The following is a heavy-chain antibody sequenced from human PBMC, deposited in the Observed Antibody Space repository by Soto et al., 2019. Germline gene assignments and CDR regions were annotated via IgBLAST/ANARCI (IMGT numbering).Heavy chain of an antibody. Sequence: QVQLVESGGGLVKPGGSLRLSCAASGFTFSDYYMAWIRQAPGKGLEWVSYISSSGGTISYADSVKGRFTSSRDNAKNSLYLQLNSLRPDDTAIYYCARDRSYCGADRPTPFDAFDIWGRGTMVTVSS. J-gene: IGHJ3*02. D-gene: IGHD2-21*02. CDR2: ISSSGGTI. CDR1: GFTFSDYY. V-gene: IGHV3-11*01. CDR3: ARDRSYCGADRPTPFDAFDI.